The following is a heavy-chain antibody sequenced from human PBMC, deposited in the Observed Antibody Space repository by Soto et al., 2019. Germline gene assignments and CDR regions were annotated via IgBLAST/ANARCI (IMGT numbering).Heavy chain of an antibody. Sequence: GGSLRLSCAASGFTFSSYSMNWVRQAPGEGLDWVSYISSSSSTIYYADSVKGRFTISRDNAKNSLYLQMNSLRAEDTAVYYCARVQHDYWGQGTLVTVSS. CDR1: GFTFSSYS. V-gene: IGHV3-48*01. CDR3: ARVQHDY. J-gene: IGHJ4*02. CDR2: ISSSSSTI. D-gene: IGHD2-2*01.